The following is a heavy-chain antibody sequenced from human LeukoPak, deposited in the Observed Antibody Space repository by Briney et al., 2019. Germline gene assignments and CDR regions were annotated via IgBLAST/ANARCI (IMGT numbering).Heavy chain of an antibody. J-gene: IGHJ4*02. Sequence: SETLSLTCTVSGGSISSSSYSWTWIRQPPGKGLEWIGSIHYDGNTYYKPSLRSRVTISVDTSKNQFSLKLSSVTAADTAVYYCARLLGSSSDYWGQGTLVTVSS. CDR3: ARLLGSSSDY. CDR2: IHYDGNT. V-gene: IGHV4-39*01. CDR1: GGSISSSSYS.